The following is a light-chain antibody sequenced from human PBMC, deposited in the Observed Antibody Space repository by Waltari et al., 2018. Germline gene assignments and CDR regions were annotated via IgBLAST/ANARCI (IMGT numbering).Light chain of an antibody. CDR1: QNVLRY. V-gene: IGKV1-5*03. CDR2: RAY. CDR3: HQYNDYSWT. J-gene: IGKJ1*01. Sequence: DIQITRTPSSLSAAVGNRVILTCRASQNVLRYLAWCQQKPGRAPTLLIYRAYNLETGVPSRIIGSGSWTEFTLTISSLQPDDFATVYCHQYNDYSWTFGQGTKVEI.